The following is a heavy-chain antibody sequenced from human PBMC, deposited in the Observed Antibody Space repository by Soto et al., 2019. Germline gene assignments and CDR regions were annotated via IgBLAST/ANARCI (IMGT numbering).Heavy chain of an antibody. CDR3: ATRLSTVTTYSEPYYYYYMDV. V-gene: IGHV1-69*13. CDR2: IIPIFGTA. Sequence: SVKVSCKASGGTFSSYAISWVRQAPGQGLEWMGGIIPIFGTANYAQKFQGRVTITADESTSTAYMELSSLRSEDAAVYYCATRLSTVTTYSEPYYYYYMDVWGKGTTVTVSS. CDR1: GGTFSSYA. J-gene: IGHJ6*03. D-gene: IGHD4-17*01.